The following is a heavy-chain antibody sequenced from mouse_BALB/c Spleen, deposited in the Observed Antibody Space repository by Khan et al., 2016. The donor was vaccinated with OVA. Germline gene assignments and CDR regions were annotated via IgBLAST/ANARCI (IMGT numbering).Heavy chain of an antibody. D-gene: IGHD1-1*01. CDR1: GFTFSTYG. V-gene: IGHV5-6*01. J-gene: IGHJ3*01. CDR3: AGLAYYYNSEGFAY. CDR2: ISSGGHYT. Sequence: EVELVESGGDLVKPGGSLKLSCAASGFTFSTYGMSWVHQTPDKRLEWVATISSGGHYTYYPDSVKGRFTISRDNAKNSLYLQMTSLKSEDTAIYYCAGLAYYYNSEGFAYWGQGTLVTVSA.